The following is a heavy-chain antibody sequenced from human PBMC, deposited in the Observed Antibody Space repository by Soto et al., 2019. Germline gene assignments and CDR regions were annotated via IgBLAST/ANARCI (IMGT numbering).Heavy chain of an antibody. D-gene: IGHD3-3*01. CDR1: GGSFSGYY. CDR2: INHSGST. CDR3: ARGKGFGVVIEIPYWYFDL. V-gene: IGHV4-34*01. J-gene: IGHJ2*01. Sequence: SETLSLTCAVYGGSFSGYYWSWIRQPPGKGLEWIGEINHSGSTNYNPSLKSRVTISVDTSKNQFSLKLSSVTAADTAVYYCARGKGFGVVIEIPYWYFDLWGRGTLVTVSS.